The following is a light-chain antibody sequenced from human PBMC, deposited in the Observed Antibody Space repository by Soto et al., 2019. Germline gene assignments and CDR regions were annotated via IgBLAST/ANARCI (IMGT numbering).Light chain of an antibody. CDR1: QSVSSTY. Sequence: PGDRATLSRRASQSVSSTYLAWYQQKPGQAPRPLISAASSRATGTPDRFSGSGSGTDFTLTISRLEPEDFAVYYCQQYGSSRWTFGQGTKVDIK. J-gene: IGKJ1*01. CDR2: AAS. CDR3: QQYGSSRWT. V-gene: IGKV3-20*01.